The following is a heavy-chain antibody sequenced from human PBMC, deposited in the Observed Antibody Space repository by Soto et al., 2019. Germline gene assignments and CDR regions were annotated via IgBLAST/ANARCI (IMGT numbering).Heavy chain of an antibody. CDR1: GGSISSSSYY. V-gene: IGHV4-39*01. D-gene: IGHD3-3*01. J-gene: IGHJ6*02. CDR3: ASLRFLEWSGKYCYDGMDV. Sequence: QLQLQESGPGLVKPSETLSLTCTVSGGSISSSSYYWGWIRQPPGKGLEWIGSIYYSGSTSYNQSLKGRVTISVDTSKNQFSLKLSSVTADDTAVYYCASLRFLEWSGKYCYDGMDVWGQGTTVTVSS. CDR2: IYYSGST.